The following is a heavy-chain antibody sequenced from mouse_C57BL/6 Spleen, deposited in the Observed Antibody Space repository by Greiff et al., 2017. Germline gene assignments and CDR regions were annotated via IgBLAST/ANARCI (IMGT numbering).Heavy chain of an antibody. Sequence: ESGAELVKPGASVKISCKASGYAFSSYWMNWVKQRPGKGLEWIGQIYPGDGDTNYNGKFKGKATLTADKSSSTAYMQLRSLTSEDSAVYFCARYGPYYYGSSYDWYFDVWGTGTTVTVSS. V-gene: IGHV1-80*01. CDR3: ARYGPYYYGSSYDWYFDV. CDR1: GYAFSSYW. J-gene: IGHJ1*03. D-gene: IGHD1-1*01. CDR2: IYPGDGDT.